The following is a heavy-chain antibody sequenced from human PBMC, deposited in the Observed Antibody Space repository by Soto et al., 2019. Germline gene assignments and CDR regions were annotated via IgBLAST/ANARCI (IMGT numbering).Heavy chain of an antibody. D-gene: IGHD5-12*01. CDR1: GYTFTSYG. Sequence: ASVKVSCNASGYTFTSYGISLVRQAPGQGLEWMGWISAYNGNTNYAQNLQGRVTMTTDTSTSTAYMELRSLRSDDTAMYYCARDGGYFGDYWGQGTLVTVPQ. CDR3: ARDGGYFGDY. J-gene: IGHJ4*02. V-gene: IGHV1-18*01. CDR2: ISAYNGNT.